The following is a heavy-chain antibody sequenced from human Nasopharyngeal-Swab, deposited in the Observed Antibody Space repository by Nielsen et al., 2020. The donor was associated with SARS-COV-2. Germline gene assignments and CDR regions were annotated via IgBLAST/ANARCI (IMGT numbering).Heavy chain of an antibody. Sequence: VRQPPGKGLEWVSAISGSGGSTYYADSVKGRFTISRDNSKNTLYLQMNSLRAEDTAVYYCAKDRSVTTDCSVYWGQGTLVTVSS. D-gene: IGHD4-17*01. CDR3: AKDRSVTTDCSVY. J-gene: IGHJ4*02. CDR2: ISGSGGST. V-gene: IGHV3-23*01.